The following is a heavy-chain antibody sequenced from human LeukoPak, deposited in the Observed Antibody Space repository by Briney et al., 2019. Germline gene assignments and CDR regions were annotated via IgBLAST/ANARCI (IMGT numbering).Heavy chain of an antibody. V-gene: IGHV3-21*01. J-gene: IGHJ4*02. CDR1: GFTFSSYT. Sequence: GGSLRLSCAASGFTFSSYTMNWVRQAPGKGLERVSYISSSSSYIYYADSVKGRFTISRDNAKNSLYLQMNSLRAEDTAVYYCARDRRTMTTCDYWGQGSLVTVSS. CDR3: ARDRRTMTTCDY. D-gene: IGHD4-17*01. CDR2: ISSSSSYI.